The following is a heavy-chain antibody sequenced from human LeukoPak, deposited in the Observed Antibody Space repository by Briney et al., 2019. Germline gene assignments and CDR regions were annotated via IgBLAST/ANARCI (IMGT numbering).Heavy chain of an antibody. J-gene: IGHJ3*01. CDR3: AKVWSVGAGLVSAFDL. CDR2: ISGSGGDT. CDR1: GFTFSNYW. Sequence: GGSLRLSCAASGFTFSNYWMNWVRQSPGKGLEWVSGISGSGGDTLYADSVNGRFTISRDKSKNTLYLQMNRLRADDTAVSYCAKVWSVGAGLVSAFDLWGQGTMVTVSS. V-gene: IGHV3-23*01. D-gene: IGHD1-26*01.